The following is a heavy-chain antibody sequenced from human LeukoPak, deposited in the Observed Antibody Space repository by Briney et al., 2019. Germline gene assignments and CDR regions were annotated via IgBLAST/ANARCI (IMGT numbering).Heavy chain of an antibody. J-gene: IGHJ4*02. CDR3: AREMEHFGY. V-gene: IGHV1-18*01. Sequence: ASVNLSCKASGYTFTSYGISWVRQAPGQGLEWMGWISAYNGNTNYAQKLQGRVTMTTDTSTSTVYMELRSLRSDDTAVYYRAREMEHFGYWGQGTLVSVSS. CDR2: ISAYNGNT. D-gene: IGHD1-1*01. CDR1: GYTFTSYG.